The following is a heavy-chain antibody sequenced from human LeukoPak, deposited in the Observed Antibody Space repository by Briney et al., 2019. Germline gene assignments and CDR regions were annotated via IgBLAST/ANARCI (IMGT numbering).Heavy chain of an antibody. Sequence: GGSLRLSCVGPGFTFSSYWMSWVRQAPGKGLEWVANIKQDGSEKYYVDSVKGRFTTSRDNAKNSLYLQMDSLRAEDTAMYYCARRRGMGSLDYWGQGTLVTASS. D-gene: IGHD2-8*01. CDR2: IKQDGSEK. J-gene: IGHJ4*02. V-gene: IGHV3-7*03. CDR3: ARRRGMGSLDY. CDR1: GFTFSSYW.